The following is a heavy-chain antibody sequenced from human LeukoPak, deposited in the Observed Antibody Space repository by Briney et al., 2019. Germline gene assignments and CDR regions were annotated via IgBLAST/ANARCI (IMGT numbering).Heavy chain of an antibody. V-gene: IGHV4-59*08. CDR3: ARQAATRRFMDV. CDR1: GGSISSYY. Sequence: PSETLSLTCTVSGGSISSYYWSWIRQPPGKGLEWIGYIYYSGSTNYNPSLKSRVTISVDTSKNQFSLKLSSVTAADTAVYYCARQAATRRFMDVWGKGTTVTISS. J-gene: IGHJ6*04. D-gene: IGHD5-24*01. CDR2: IYYSGST.